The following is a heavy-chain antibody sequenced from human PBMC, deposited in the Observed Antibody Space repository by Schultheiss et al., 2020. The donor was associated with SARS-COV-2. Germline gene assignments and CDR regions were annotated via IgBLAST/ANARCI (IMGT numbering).Heavy chain of an antibody. CDR2: INHSGST. CDR3: ARRAAAGPFDY. Sequence: SETLSLTCTVSGGSISSYYWSWIRQPPGKGLEWIGEINHSGSTNYNPSLKSRVTMSVDTSKNQFSLKLSSVTAADTAVYYCARRAAAGPFDYWGQGTLVTGSS. CDR1: GGSISSYY. V-gene: IGHV4-59*08. D-gene: IGHD6-13*01. J-gene: IGHJ4*02.